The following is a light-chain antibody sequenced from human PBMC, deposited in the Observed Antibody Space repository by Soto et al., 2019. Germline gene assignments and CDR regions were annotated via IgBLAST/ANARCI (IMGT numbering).Light chain of an antibody. J-gene: IGKJ4*01. Sequence: AIQMTQSPSSLSASVGDRVTITCRASQGISHYLGWYPQKPGKAPKLLIYAASSLQSGGPSRFSGSGSGTDFTLTISSLQPEDFATYYCLQDYTCPLTFGGGTKVEIK. CDR2: AAS. CDR1: QGISHY. V-gene: IGKV1-6*01. CDR3: LQDYTCPLT.